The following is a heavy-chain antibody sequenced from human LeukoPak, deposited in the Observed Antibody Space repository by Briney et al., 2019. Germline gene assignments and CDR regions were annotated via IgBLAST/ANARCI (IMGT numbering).Heavy chain of an antibody. Sequence: GGSLRLSCAASGFAFSSYGMHWVRQAPGKGLEWVAFIRFDERNEYYADSVQGRFTISRDNSKNTLHLQMNSLRADDTAVYYCAKETPSYGSGSLGHFWGQGTLVTVSS. CDR1: GFAFSSYG. D-gene: IGHD3-10*01. V-gene: IGHV3-30*02. CDR3: AKETPSYGSGSLGHF. J-gene: IGHJ4*02. CDR2: IRFDERNE.